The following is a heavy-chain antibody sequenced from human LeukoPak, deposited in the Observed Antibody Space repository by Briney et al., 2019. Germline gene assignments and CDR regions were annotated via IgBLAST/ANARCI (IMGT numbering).Heavy chain of an antibody. D-gene: IGHD6-13*01. V-gene: IGHV4-39*01. CDR1: GGSISSSSYY. J-gene: IGHJ4*02. CDR2: IYYSGST. Sequence: SETLSLTCTVSGGSISSSSYYWGWIRQPPGKGLEWIGSIYYSGSTYYNPSLKSRVTISVDTSKNQFSLKLSSVTAADTAVSYCAGTGLSSSWYYFDYWGQGTLVTVSS. CDR3: AGTGLSSSWYYFDY.